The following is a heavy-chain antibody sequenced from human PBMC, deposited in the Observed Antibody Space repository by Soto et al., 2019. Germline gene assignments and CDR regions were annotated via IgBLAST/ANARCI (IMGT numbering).Heavy chain of an antibody. CDR1: GGSISSSSYY. Sequence: SETLSLTCTVSGGSISSSSYYWGWIRQPPGKGLEWIGSIYYSGSTYYNPSLKSRVTISVDTSKNQFSLKLSSVTAADTAVYYCAREATTSLVVPAAMSEGEPPQNWFDPRGQRTPVTVSS. J-gene: IGHJ5*02. CDR2: IYYSGST. D-gene: IGHD2-2*01. CDR3: AREATTSLVVPAAMSEGEPPQNWFDP. V-gene: IGHV4-39*02.